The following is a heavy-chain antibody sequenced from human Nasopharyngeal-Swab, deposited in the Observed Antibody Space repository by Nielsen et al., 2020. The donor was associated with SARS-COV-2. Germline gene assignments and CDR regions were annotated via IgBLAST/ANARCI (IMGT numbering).Heavy chain of an antibody. V-gene: IGHV3-7*03. J-gene: IGHJ6*03. Sequence: GGSLRLSCAASGFSFSTYWMTWVRQAPGNGLEWVANIKQDGSEKYYVDSVKGRFTVSRDNPKNLLYLQVNSLRAEDTAVYYCARQGVFVPAYFHQYYMDVWGKGTTVTVSS. CDR3: ARQGVFVPAYFHQYYMDV. CDR1: GFSFSTYW. D-gene: IGHD3-16*02. CDR2: IKQDGSEK.